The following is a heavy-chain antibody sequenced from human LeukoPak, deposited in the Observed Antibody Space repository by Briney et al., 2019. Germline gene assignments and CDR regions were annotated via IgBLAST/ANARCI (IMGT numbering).Heavy chain of an antibody. D-gene: IGHD6-19*01. V-gene: IGHV4-39*01. CDR3: ARRLGAFDI. Sequence: PSETLSLTCTVSGGSISSSSYYWGWIRQPPGKRLRWIGRIYYSGSTYYNPSLKSRVTISVDTSKNQFSLKLSSVTAADTAVYYCARRLGAFDIWGQGTMVTVSS. CDR2: IYYSGST. J-gene: IGHJ3*02. CDR1: GGSISSSSYY.